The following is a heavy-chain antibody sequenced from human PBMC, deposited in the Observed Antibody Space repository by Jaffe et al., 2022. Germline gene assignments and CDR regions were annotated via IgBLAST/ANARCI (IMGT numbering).Heavy chain of an antibody. V-gene: IGHV3-48*03. CDR3: AREGSSGWYKSYYFDY. CDR2: ISSSGSTI. Sequence: EVQLVESGGGLVQPGGSLRLSCAASGFTFSSYEMNWVRQAPGKGLEWVSYISSSGSTIYYADSVKGRFTISRDNAKNSLYLQMNSLRAEDTAVYYCAREGSSGWYKSYYFDYWGQGTLVTVSS. J-gene: IGHJ4*02. D-gene: IGHD6-19*01. CDR1: GFTFSSYE.